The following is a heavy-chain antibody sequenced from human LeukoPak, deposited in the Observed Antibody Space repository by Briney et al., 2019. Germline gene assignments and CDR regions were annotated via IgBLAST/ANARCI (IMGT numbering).Heavy chain of an antibody. J-gene: IGHJ5*02. CDR1: GGTFSSYA. Sequence: SVKVSCKASGGTFSSYAISWGRQAPGQGLEWMGGSIPIFGTANYAQKFQGRVTITTDESTSTAYMELSSLRSEDTAVYYCARDGLYCSGGSCYNWFDPWGQGTLVTASS. CDR2: SIPIFGTA. V-gene: IGHV1-69*05. D-gene: IGHD2-15*01. CDR3: ARDGLYCSGGSCYNWFDP.